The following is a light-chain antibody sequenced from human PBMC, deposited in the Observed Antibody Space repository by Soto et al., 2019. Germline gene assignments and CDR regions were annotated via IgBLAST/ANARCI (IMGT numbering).Light chain of an antibody. CDR1: SSDVGGYKY. CDR2: EVS. V-gene: IGLV2-14*01. Sequence: QSALTQPASVSGSPGQSITISCTGTSSDVGGYKYVSWYQQHPDKAPKLIIFEVSNRPSGISSRFSGSKSGNTASLTISGLQAEDEAHYFCTSYRRGPLYVFGTGTKVTVL. J-gene: IGLJ1*01. CDR3: TSYRRGPLYV.